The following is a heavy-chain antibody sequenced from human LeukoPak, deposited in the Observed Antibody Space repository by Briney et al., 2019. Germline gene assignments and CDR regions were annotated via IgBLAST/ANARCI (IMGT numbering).Heavy chain of an antibody. CDR2: IKQDGSEK. D-gene: IGHD6-6*01. J-gene: IGHJ4*02. Sequence: PGGSLRLSCAASGFTSSSYWMSWVRQAPGKGLEWVANIKQDGSEKYYVDSMKGRFTISRDNAKKSLYLQMNSLRAEDTAVYYCARDSSSSSVLFDYWGQGTLVTVSS. V-gene: IGHV3-7*01. CDR3: ARDSSSSSVLFDY. CDR1: GFTSSSYW.